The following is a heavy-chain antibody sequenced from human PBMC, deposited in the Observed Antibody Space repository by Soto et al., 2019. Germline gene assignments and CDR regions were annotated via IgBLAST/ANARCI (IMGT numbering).Heavy chain of an antibody. V-gene: IGHV1-69*01. Sequence: QVQLVQSGAEVKKPGSSVKVSCKASGGTFSSYAISWVRQAPGQGLEWMEGIFPTFGTANYAQKFQGRVTITADESTSTAYMELSSLRSEDTAVYYCAALVDCSGGSCYLGNFDYWGQGTLVTVSS. D-gene: IGHD2-15*01. J-gene: IGHJ4*02. CDR2: IFPTFGTA. CDR3: AALVDCSGGSCYLGNFDY. CDR1: GGTFSSYA.